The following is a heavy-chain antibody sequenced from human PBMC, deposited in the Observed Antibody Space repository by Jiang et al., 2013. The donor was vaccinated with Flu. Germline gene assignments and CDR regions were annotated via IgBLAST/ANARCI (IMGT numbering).Heavy chain of an antibody. J-gene: IGHJ3*02. CDR3: ARDKKGLVRVGAFDI. Sequence: SQTLSLTCAISGDSVSSNSATWNWIRQSPSRGLEWLGRTYYRSKWYNDYAVSVKSRITIKQDTAKNQFSLQLNSVTPEDTAMYYCARDKKGLVRVGAFDIWGQGTMVSVSS. D-gene: IGHD3-10*01. CDR2: TYYRSKWYN. V-gene: IGHV6-1*01. CDR1: GDSVSSNSAT.